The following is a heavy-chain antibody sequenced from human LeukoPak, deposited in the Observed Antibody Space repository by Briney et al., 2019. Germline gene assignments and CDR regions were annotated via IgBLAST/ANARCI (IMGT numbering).Heavy chain of an antibody. V-gene: IGHV1-69*05. CDR3: ASPSVGSSSFHFDY. D-gene: IGHD6-6*01. J-gene: IGHJ4*02. CDR1: GGTFSSYA. CDR2: IIPIFGTA. Sequence: SVKVSCKASGGTFSSYAISWVRQAPGQGLGWIGGIIPIFGTANYAQKFQGRVTITTDESTSTAYMELSSLRSEDTAVYYCASPSVGSSSFHFDYWGQGTLVTVSS.